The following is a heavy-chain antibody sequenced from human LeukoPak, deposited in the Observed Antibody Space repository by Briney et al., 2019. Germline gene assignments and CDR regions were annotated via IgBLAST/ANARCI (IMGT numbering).Heavy chain of an antibody. CDR2: ISYDGSNK. V-gene: IGHV3-30-3*01. CDR1: GFTFSSYA. J-gene: IGHJ4*02. Sequence: GGSLRLSCAASGFTFSSYAMHWVRQAPGKGLEWVAVISYDGSNKYYADSVKGRFTISRDNSKNTLYLQMNSLRAEDTAVYYCARDALSLHSSSPLDYWGQGTLVTVSS. D-gene: IGHD6-13*01. CDR3: ARDALSLHSSSPLDY.